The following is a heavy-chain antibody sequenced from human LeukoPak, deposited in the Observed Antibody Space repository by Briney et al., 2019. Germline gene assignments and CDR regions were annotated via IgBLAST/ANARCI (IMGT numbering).Heavy chain of an antibody. Sequence: QPGGSLRLSCAASGFTFSSYSMSWVRQAPGKGLEWVSSISGSGGRIDYADSVKGRFTISRDNSKSTLSLQMNSLTAEDTAVYYCAKNPRLEGWIYFDSWGQGILVTVSS. D-gene: IGHD1-1*01. J-gene: IGHJ4*02. V-gene: IGHV3-23*01. CDR1: GFTFSSYS. CDR2: ISGSGGRI. CDR3: AKNPRLEGWIYFDS.